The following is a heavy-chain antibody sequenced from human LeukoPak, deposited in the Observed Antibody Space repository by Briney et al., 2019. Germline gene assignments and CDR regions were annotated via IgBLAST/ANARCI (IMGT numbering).Heavy chain of an antibody. D-gene: IGHD1-1*01. CDR1: GGSISSYY. J-gene: IGHJ4*02. Sequence: SETLSLTCTVSGGSISSYYWSWIRQPPGKGLEWIGYIYYSGSTNYNPSLKSRVTISVDTSKNQFSLKPSSVTAADTAVYYCARDERLERGEFNYWGQGTLVTVS. CDR3: ARDERLERGEFNY. CDR2: IYYSGST. V-gene: IGHV4-59*01.